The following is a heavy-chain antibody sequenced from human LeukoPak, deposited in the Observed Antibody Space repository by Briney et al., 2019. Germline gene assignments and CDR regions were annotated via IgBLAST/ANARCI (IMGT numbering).Heavy chain of an antibody. D-gene: IGHD3-22*01. CDR1: GGSVSSGSYY. CDR2: IYHSGST. CDR3: ARVYYDTSGYNFDY. Sequence: PSETLSLTCTVSGGSVSSGSYYWSWIRQPPGKGLEWIGYIYHSGSTNYNPSLKSRVTMSLDTSKNQFSLKLSSVTAADTAVYYCARVYYDTSGYNFDYWGQGILVTVSS. J-gene: IGHJ4*02. V-gene: IGHV4-61*01.